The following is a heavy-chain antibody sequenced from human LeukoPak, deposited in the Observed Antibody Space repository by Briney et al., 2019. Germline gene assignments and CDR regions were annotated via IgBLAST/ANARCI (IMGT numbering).Heavy chain of an antibody. D-gene: IGHD3-9*01. CDR1: GGSISSSSYY. CDR2: IYYSGST. Sequence: PSETLSLTCTVSGGSISSSSYYWGWIRQPPGKGLEWIGSIYYSGSTYYNPSLKSRVTISVDTSKNQFSLKLSSVTAADTAVYYCARQRERYDILTGYIDYWGQGTLVTVSS. CDR3: ARQRERYDILTGYIDY. J-gene: IGHJ4*02. V-gene: IGHV4-39*01.